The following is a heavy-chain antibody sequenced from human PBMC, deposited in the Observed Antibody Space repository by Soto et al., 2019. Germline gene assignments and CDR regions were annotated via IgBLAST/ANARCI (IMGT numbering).Heavy chain of an antibody. J-gene: IGHJ4*02. CDR1: GYTFTSYA. Sequence: QVRLVQYGDEGKKPGASVKVSCKASGYTFTSYAMHWVRQAPGQRLEWMRWINAGNGNTKYSQKFQGRVTITRDTSASTAYMELSSLRSEDTAVYYCARGLGLYYFDYWGQGTLVTVSS. CDR2: INAGNGNT. D-gene: IGHD1-26*01. CDR3: ARGLGLYYFDY. V-gene: IGHV1-3*01.